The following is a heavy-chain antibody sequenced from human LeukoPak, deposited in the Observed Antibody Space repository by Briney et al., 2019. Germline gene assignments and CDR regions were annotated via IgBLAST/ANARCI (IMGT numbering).Heavy chain of an antibody. J-gene: IGHJ6*03. CDR2: IYYSGST. D-gene: IGHD5-18*01. V-gene: IGHV4-59*01. CDR1: GFTFSTYA. Sequence: PGGSLRLSCAASGFTFSTYAMSWVRQAPGKGLEWIGYIYYSGSTNYNPSLKSRVTISVDSSKNQFSLKLSSVTAADTAVYYCARTAEGGYTYDYFYYYYMDVWGKGTTVTISS. CDR3: ARTAEGGYTYDYFYYYYMDV.